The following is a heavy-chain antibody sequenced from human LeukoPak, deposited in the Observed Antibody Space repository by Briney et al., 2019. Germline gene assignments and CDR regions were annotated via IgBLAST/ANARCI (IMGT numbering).Heavy chain of an antibody. CDR1: GFTFDDYA. Sequence: GGSLRLSCAASGFTFDDYAMHWVRQAPGKVLEWVSGISWNSGSIGYADSVKGRFTISRDNAKNSLYLQMNSLRAEDTALYYCAKDIGPNYYDSSGALYCGMDVWGQGTTVTVSS. J-gene: IGHJ6*02. CDR3: AKDIGPNYYDSSGALYCGMDV. V-gene: IGHV3-9*01. D-gene: IGHD3-22*01. CDR2: ISWNSGSI.